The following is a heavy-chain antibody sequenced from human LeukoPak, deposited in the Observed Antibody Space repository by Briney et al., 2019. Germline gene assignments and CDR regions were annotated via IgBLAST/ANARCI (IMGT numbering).Heavy chain of an antibody. CDR1: GGSISSYY. J-gene: IGHJ3*02. Sequence: SETLSLTCTVSGGSISSYYWSWIRQPPGKGLEWIGYIYYSGSTNYNPSLKSRVTISVDTSKNQFSLKLTSVTAADTAMYYCARPTDGDWGAFDIWGQGTMVTVSS. CDR2: IYYSGST. D-gene: IGHD4-17*01. CDR3: ARPTDGDWGAFDI. V-gene: IGHV4-59*12.